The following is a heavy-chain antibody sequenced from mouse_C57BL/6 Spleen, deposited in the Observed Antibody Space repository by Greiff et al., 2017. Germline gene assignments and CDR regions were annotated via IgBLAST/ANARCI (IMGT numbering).Heavy chain of an antibody. V-gene: IGHV1-55*01. CDR1: GYTFTSYW. CDR2: IYPGSGST. J-gene: IGHJ1*03. D-gene: IGHD2-1*01. Sequence: VQLQQPGAELVKPGASVKMSCKASGYTFTSYWITWVKQRPGQGLGWIGDIYPGSGSTNYNEKFKSKATLTVDTSSSTAYMQLSSLTSEDSAVYYCARKGGNYGYFDVWGTGTTVTVSS. CDR3: ARKGGNYGYFDV.